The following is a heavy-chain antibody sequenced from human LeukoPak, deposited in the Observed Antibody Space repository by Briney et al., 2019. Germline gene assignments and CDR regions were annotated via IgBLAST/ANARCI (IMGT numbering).Heavy chain of an antibody. CDR1: GGSISSGGYS. Sequence: SETLSLTCAVSGGSISSGGYSWSWIRQPPGKGLEWIGYIYHSGSTYYNPSLKSRVAISVDRSKNQFSLKLSSVTAADTAVYYCARVVPAASEWFDPWGQGTLVTVSS. J-gene: IGHJ5*02. V-gene: IGHV4-30-2*01. D-gene: IGHD2-2*01. CDR2: IYHSGST. CDR3: ARVVPAASEWFDP.